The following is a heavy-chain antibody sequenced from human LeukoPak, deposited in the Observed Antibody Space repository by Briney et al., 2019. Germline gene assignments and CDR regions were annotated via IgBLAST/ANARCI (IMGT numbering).Heavy chain of an antibody. CDR1: GGSFSGYY. CDR3: ARGLEDTAMVSWFDP. V-gene: IGHV4-30-4*01. J-gene: IGHJ5*02. D-gene: IGHD5-18*01. Sequence: PSETLSLTCAVYGGSFSGYYWSWIRQPPGKGLEWIGYIYYSGSTYYNPSLKSRVTISVDTSKNQFSLKLSSVTAADTAVYYCARGLEDTAMVSWFDPWGQGTLVTVSS. CDR2: IYYSGST.